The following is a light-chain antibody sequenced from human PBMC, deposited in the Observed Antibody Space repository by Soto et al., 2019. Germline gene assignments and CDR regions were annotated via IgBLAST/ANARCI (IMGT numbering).Light chain of an antibody. V-gene: IGKV1-33*01. CDR1: QDISNY. CDR3: QQNDNLPPT. Sequence: DIQMTQSPSSLSASVGDRVTITCQASQDISNYLNWYQQKPGKAPKLLIYDASNLETGVPSRFSGSGSGTDFTFTISSLQPKDIATYYCQQNDNLPPTFGQGTKLEIK. J-gene: IGKJ2*01. CDR2: DAS.